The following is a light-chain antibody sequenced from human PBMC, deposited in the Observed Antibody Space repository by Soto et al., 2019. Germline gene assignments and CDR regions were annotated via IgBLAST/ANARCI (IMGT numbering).Light chain of an antibody. Sequence: QSVLTQPPSVSGSPGQSVTISCTGTSSDVGRYNRVSWYQQPPGTAPKLLIYEVRNRPSGVPDRFSGSKSANTASLTISGLQAEDEADYYCSLYTTNSTFVFGAGIKVTVL. V-gene: IGLV2-18*01. CDR2: EVR. CDR1: SSDVGRYNR. J-gene: IGLJ1*01. CDR3: SLYTTNSTFV.